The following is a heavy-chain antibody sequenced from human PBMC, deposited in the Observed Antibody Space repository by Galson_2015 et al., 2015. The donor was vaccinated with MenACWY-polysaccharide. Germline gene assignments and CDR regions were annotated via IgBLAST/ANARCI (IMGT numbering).Heavy chain of an antibody. Sequence: DTLSLPFSVFRGSIIARDYCWGWIRQTPGKGLEWMGHIYFSWDTFHNPSLKSRINISLDTSRNQYFQKLTSVTAADTAVYFCAAYYASGSSFAYWGQGTLVPVSS. CDR2: IYFSWDT. D-gene: IGHD3-10*01. CDR3: AAYYASGSSFAY. CDR1: RGSIIARDYC. V-gene: IGHV4-39*07. J-gene: IGHJ4*02.